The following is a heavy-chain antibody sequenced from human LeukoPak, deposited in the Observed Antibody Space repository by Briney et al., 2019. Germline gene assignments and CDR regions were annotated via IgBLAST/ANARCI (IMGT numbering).Heavy chain of an antibody. D-gene: IGHD2-2*01. J-gene: IGHJ4*02. CDR1: GGSFSGYY. CDR3: ARGSRSWNFDY. CDR2: INHSGST. V-gene: IGHV4-34*01. Sequence: PSETLSLTCAVYGGSFSGYYWSWIRQPPAKGLEWIGEINHSGSTNYNPPLKSRVTISVDTTKNQVSLKLSSVTAADTAVYYCARGSRSWNFDYWGQGTLVTVSS.